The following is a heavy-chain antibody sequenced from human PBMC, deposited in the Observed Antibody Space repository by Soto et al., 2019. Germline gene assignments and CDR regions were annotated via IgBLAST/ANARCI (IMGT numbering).Heavy chain of an antibody. Sequence: LRLSCAASGFTFSSYSMNWVRQAPGKGLEWVSSISSSSSYIYYADSVKGRFTISRDNAKNSLYLQMNSLRAEDTAVYYCARDLIAMAGTAGGFFDYWGQGTLVTVSS. J-gene: IGHJ4*02. D-gene: IGHD6-19*01. CDR3: ARDLIAMAGTAGGFFDY. V-gene: IGHV3-21*01. CDR1: GFTFSSYS. CDR2: ISSSSSYI.